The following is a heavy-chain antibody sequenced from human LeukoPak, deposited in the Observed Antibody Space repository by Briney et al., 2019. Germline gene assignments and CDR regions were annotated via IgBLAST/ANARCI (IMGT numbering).Heavy chain of an antibody. D-gene: IGHD6-19*01. CDR1: GDTFGAIW. Sequence: GGSLRLSCAASGDTFGAIWMGGGRQAPGKGLEWVANIKQDGSETFYVDSVKGRFTISRDNAKDSLYLQMNSLRAEDTALYYCPRINISEWYVDYFDYWGQATLVTVSS. V-gene: IGHV3-7*05. CDR2: IKQDGSET. J-gene: IGHJ4*02. CDR3: PRINISEWYVDYFDY.